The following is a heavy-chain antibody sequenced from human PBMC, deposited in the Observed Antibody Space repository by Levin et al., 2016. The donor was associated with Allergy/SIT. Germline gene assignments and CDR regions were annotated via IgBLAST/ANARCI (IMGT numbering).Heavy chain of an antibody. CDR1: GGSFRGYY. V-gene: IGHV4-34*01. CDR2: INDSGDT. CDR3: ARGRSRGGGNPLWESH. D-gene: IGHD2-15*01. Sequence: SETLSLTCAVYGGSFRGYYWSWIRQAPGRGLVWIGDINDSGDTDYNPSLTSRVTISVDTSRKQFSLTLTSVSAADTAMYYCARGRSRGGGNPLWESHWGQGTLVTVS. J-gene: IGHJ4*02.